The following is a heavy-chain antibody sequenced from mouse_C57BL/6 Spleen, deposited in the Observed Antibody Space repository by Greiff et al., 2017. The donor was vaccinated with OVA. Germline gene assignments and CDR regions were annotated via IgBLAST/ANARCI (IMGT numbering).Heavy chain of an antibody. Sequence: VQLQQSGAELVKPGASVKMSCKASGYTFTTYPIEWMKQNHGKSLEWIGNFHPYNDDTKYNEKFKGKATLTVEKSSSTVYLELSRVTSDDSAVYYCARGSNYEGVWFAYWGQGTLVTVSA. CDR1: GYTFTTYP. CDR2: FHPYNDDT. CDR3: ARGSNYEGVWFAY. D-gene: IGHD2-5*01. J-gene: IGHJ3*01. V-gene: IGHV1-47*01.